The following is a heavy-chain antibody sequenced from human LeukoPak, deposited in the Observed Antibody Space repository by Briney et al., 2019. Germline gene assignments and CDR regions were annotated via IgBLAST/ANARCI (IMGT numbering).Heavy chain of an antibody. CDR2: IYYSGST. D-gene: IGHD6-13*01. V-gene: IGHV4-31*03. CDR3: ARGLPRQQLVPRVWFDP. J-gene: IGHJ5*02. CDR1: GGSISSGGYY. Sequence: SETLSLTCTVSGGSISSGGYYWSWIRQHPGKGLEWIGYIYYSGSTYYNPSLKSRVTISVDTPKNQFSLKLSSVTAADTAVYYCARGLPRQQLVPRVWFDPWGQGTLVTVSS.